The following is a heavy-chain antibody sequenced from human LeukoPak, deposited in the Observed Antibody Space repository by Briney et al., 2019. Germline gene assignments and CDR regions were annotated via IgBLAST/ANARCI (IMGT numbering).Heavy chain of an antibody. D-gene: IGHD5-24*01. Sequence: GGSLRLSCAASGFTFSSYGMHWVRQAPGKGLEWVAVIWYDGSNKYYADSVKGRFTISRDNSKNTLYLQMNSLRAEDTAVYYCAKVRDGYTRYYFDYWGQGTLVTISS. V-gene: IGHV3-33*06. CDR1: GFTFSSYG. J-gene: IGHJ4*02. CDR3: AKVRDGYTRYYFDY. CDR2: IWYDGSNK.